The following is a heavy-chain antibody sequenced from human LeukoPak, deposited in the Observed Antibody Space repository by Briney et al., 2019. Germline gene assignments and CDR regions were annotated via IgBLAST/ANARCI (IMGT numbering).Heavy chain of an antibody. J-gene: IGHJ4*02. CDR2: IYYSGST. D-gene: IGHD6-19*01. Sequence: SETLSLTCTVSGGSISSYYWSWIRQPPGKGLEWIGYIYYSGSTNYNPSLKSRVTISVDTSKNQFSLKLSSVTAADTAVYYCASTRDSSGWYDYWGQGTLVTVSS. V-gene: IGHV4-59*08. CDR1: GGSISSYY. CDR3: ASTRDSSGWYDY.